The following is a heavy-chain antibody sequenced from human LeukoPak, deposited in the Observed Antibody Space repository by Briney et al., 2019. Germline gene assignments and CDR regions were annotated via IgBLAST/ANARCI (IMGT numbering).Heavy chain of an antibody. CDR1: GFPFSDFH. D-gene: IGHD3-22*01. CDR2: ITSGGGFK. V-gene: IGHV3-11*04. J-gene: IGHJ4*02. Sequence: GGSLRLSCVGAGFPFSDFHMSWVRQAPGKGLEWVSYITSGGGFKYYADSVKGRFSISRDDSKNSVFLQMNSLRVEDTAVYYCARVRPGSSGSYYRTSWGQGTLVTVSS. CDR3: ARVRPGSSGSYYRTS.